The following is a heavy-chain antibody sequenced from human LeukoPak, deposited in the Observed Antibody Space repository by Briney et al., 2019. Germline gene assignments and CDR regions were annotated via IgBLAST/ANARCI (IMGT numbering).Heavy chain of an antibody. Sequence: GGSQRLSCAASGFIFSSYAMSWVRQAPGKGLEWVSAISGSGGSTYYADSVKGRFTISRDNSKSTLYLQMNSLRAEDTAVYYCAKAPSTVLFDYWGQGTLVTVSS. V-gene: IGHV3-23*01. J-gene: IGHJ4*02. CDR2: ISGSGGST. CDR3: AKAPSTVLFDY. CDR1: GFIFSSYA. D-gene: IGHD4-17*01.